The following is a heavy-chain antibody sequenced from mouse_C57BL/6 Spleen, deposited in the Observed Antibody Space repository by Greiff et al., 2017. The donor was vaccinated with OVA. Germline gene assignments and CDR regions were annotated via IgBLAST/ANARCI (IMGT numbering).Heavy chain of an antibody. V-gene: IGHV5-9-1*02. D-gene: IGHD1-1*01. CDR3: TRITTGFYAMDY. CDR1: GFTFSSYA. Sequence: EVKLMESGEGLVKPGGSLKLSCAASGFTFSSYAMSWVRQTPEKRLEWVAYISSGGDYIYYADTVKGRFTISRDNARNTLYLQMSSLKSEDTAMYYCTRITTGFYAMDYWGQGTSVTVSS. CDR2: ISSGGDYI. J-gene: IGHJ4*01.